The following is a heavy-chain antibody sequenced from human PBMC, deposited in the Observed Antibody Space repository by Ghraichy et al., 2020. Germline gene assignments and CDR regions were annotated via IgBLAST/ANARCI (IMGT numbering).Heavy chain of an antibody. Sequence: ASVKVSCKASGYTFTGNYMHWVRQAPGQGLEWMGWINPNTGGTKYAQKFQGRVTMTRDTSISTAYMEVSRLRSDDTAVYYCARGLGVYNNGRYNWFDPWGQGTLVTVS. CDR3: ARGLGVYNNGRYNWFDP. CDR2: INPNTGGT. D-gene: IGHD6-6*01. J-gene: IGHJ5*02. V-gene: IGHV1-2*02. CDR1: GYTFTGNY.